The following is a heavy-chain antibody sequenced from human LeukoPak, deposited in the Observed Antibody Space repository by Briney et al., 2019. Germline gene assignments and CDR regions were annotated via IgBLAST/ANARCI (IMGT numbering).Heavy chain of an antibody. D-gene: IGHD3-10*01. Sequence: GGSLRLSCAASGFTFDDYAMHWVRQAPGKGLEWVSGISWNSGSIGYGDSVKGRFTISRDNAKNSLYLQMNSLRAEDTAVYYCAREESPLWFGELLGPLFDYWGQGTLVTVSS. CDR2: ISWNSGSI. CDR1: GFTFDDYA. J-gene: IGHJ4*02. V-gene: IGHV3-9*01. CDR3: AREESPLWFGELLGPLFDY.